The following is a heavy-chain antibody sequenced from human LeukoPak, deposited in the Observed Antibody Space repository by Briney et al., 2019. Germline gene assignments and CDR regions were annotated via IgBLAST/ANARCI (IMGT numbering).Heavy chain of an antibody. CDR2: IKEDANEE. Sequence: GGSLRLSCAAFGFTFGSYRMSGVREAPGEGLEWVAGIKEDANEEYYVDSARGRFIISRDNAKTSLFLQMYSLRADDTAVYYCARAGYCTSNSCYSPNFYYMDVWGKGTTVAVSS. J-gene: IGHJ6*03. CDR3: ARAGYCTSNSCYSPNFYYMDV. V-gene: IGHV3-7*02. D-gene: IGHD2-2*01. CDR1: GFTFGSYR.